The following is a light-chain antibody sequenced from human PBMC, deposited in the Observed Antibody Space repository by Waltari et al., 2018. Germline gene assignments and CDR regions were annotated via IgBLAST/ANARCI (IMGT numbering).Light chain of an antibody. CDR3: SSYISSDTLEL. CDR2: DVS. J-gene: IGLJ2*01. Sequence: HSALTQPASVSGSPGQSITISCTGTSSAVGGYNSVSWYQQHPGKAPKLMIFDVSYRPSGISNRFSGSKSGNTASLTISGLQAEDEADYYCSSYISSDTLELFGGGTSLTVL. V-gene: IGLV2-14*03. CDR1: SSAVGGYNS.